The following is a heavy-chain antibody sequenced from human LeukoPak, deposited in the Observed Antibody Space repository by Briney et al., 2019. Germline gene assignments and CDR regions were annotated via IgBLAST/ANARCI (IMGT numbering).Heavy chain of an antibody. CDR1: GYTFTGYY. D-gene: IGHD6-19*01. V-gene: IGHV1-2*02. Sequence: ASVKVSCKASGYTFTGYYMHCVRQAPGQGLECMGWINPNSGGTNYAQKFQGRVTMTRDTSISTAYMELSRLRSDDTAVYYCARGAVAVAGMGLDYWGQGTLVTVSS. CDR3: ARGAVAVAGMGLDY. J-gene: IGHJ4*02. CDR2: INPNSGGT.